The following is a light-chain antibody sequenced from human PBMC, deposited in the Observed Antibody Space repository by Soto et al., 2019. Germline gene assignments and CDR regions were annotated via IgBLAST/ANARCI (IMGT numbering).Light chain of an antibody. CDR1: QSVSSH. CDR2: GAS. CDR3: QQYNKWQLT. Sequence: EVVLTQSPATLSVSPGERATLSCRASQSVSSHLAWFQQKPGQTLRLIIYGASTRATGIPARFSGSGSGTEFTLTLSSLQSEDFAVYYCQQYNKWQLTFGPGTKVEIK. J-gene: IGKJ3*01. V-gene: IGKV3-15*01.